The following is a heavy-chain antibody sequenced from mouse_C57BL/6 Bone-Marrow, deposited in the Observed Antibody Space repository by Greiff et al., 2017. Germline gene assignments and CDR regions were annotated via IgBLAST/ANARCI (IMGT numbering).Heavy chain of an antibody. J-gene: IGHJ1*03. CDR3: AGVYGSSREDWYFDV. CDR2: ISDGGSYT. CDR1: GFTFSSYA. Sequence: EVQLLEPGGGLVKPGWSLKLSCAASGFTFSSYAMSWVRQTPEKRLEWVATISDGGSYTHYPDNVKGRFAISRDNAKNNLYLQMRHLKSEDTAMYYCAGVYGSSREDWYFDVWGTGTTVTVSS. V-gene: IGHV5-4*01. D-gene: IGHD1-1*01.